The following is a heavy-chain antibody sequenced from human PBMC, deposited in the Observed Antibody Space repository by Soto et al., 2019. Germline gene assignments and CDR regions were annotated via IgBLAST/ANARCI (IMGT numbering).Heavy chain of an antibody. CDR2: IWYDGSNK. J-gene: IGHJ4*02. Sequence: QVQLVESGGGVVQTGRSLRLSCAASGFTFSSYGMHWVRQAPGKGLEWVAVIWYDGSNKYYADSVKGRFTISRDNSKNTLYLQMNSLRAEDTAVYYCARDSYYDDSSGYEGGFDYWGQGTLVTVSS. D-gene: IGHD3-22*01. CDR3: ARDSYYDDSSGYEGGFDY. V-gene: IGHV3-33*01. CDR1: GFTFSSYG.